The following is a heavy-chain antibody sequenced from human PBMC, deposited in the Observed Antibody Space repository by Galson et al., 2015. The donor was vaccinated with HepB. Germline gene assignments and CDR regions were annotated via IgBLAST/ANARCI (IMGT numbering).Heavy chain of an antibody. V-gene: IGHV3-11*06. Sequence: SLRLSCATSGFTFNDYYLTWIRQAPGKGLEWVSYISYSSTYINYADPVKGRFTISRDNAKNSLYLQMNSLRAEDTAVYYCARGAVANYGMDVWGQGTTVTVSS. CDR2: ISYSSTYI. D-gene: IGHD6-19*01. CDR1: GFTFNDYY. J-gene: IGHJ6*02. CDR3: ARGAVANYGMDV.